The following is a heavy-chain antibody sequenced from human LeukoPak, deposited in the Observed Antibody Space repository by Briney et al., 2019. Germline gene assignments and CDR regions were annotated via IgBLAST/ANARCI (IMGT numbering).Heavy chain of an antibody. D-gene: IGHD3/OR15-3a*01. V-gene: IGHV3-23*01. J-gene: IGHJ4*02. Sequence: GSLRLSCAASGVTFSSYAMSWVRQAPGKGLEWVSAISGSGGSTYYADSGKGRFTISRDNPKNTLYLQMNSLSAEDTAVYYCAKAPQSRGLGTFEYWGQGTLVTVSS. CDR1: GVTFSSYA. CDR2: ISGSGGST. CDR3: AKAPQSRGLGTFEY.